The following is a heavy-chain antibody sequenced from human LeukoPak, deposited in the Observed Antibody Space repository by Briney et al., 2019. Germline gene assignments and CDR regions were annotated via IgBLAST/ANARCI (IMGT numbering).Heavy chain of an antibody. CDR2: ISGSGDIT. V-gene: IGHV3-23*01. D-gene: IGHD3-22*01. CDR3: ATDYYDSSGSYTVDY. CDR1: GFTFRSYA. J-gene: IGHJ4*02. Sequence: GGSLRLSCAASGFTFRSYAMSWVRPAPGKGLEWVSVISGSGDITQSADSVKGRFTISRDNSKNTLYLQMNSLRAEDTAVYYCATDYYDSSGSYTVDYWGQGTLVTVSS.